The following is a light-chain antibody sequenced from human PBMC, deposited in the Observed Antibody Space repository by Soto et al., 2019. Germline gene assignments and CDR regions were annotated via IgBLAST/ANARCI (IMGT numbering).Light chain of an antibody. CDR1: QSISSW. CDR2: KAS. Sequence: DIQMTQSPSTLSASVGDRFTITCLASQSISSWLAWYQQKPGKAPKLLIYKASSLESGVPSRFSGSGSGTEFTLTISSLQTDDFATYDCQQYNSYSVTFGQGTKVDIK. J-gene: IGKJ1*01. CDR3: QQYNSYSVT. V-gene: IGKV1-5*03.